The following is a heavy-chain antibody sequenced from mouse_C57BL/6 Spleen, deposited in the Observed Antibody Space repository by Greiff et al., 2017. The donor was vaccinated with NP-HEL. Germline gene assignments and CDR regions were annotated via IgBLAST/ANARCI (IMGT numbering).Heavy chain of an antibody. J-gene: IGHJ4*01. V-gene: IGHV1-53*01. Sequence: QVQLQQSGTELVKPGASVKLSCKASGYTFTSYWMHWVKQRHGQGLEWIGNINPSNGGTNYNEKFKSKATLTVDKSSSTAYMQLSSLTSEDSAVYYCARRSPYYYAMDYWGQGTSVTVSS. CDR3: ARRSPYYYAMDY. CDR2: INPSNGGT. CDR1: GYTFTSYW.